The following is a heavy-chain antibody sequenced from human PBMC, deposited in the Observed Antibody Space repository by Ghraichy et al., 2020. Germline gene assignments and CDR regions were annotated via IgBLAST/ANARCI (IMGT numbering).Heavy chain of an antibody. J-gene: IGHJ4*02. V-gene: IGHV3-48*02. D-gene: IGHD5-18*01. CDR2: ISSSSSAI. CDR3: ARSGGYSYGYGDY. CDR1: GFTFSSYS. Sequence: GGSLRLSCAASGFTFSSYSMNWVRQAPGKGLEWVSYISSSSSAIYYADSVKGRFTISRDNAQNSLFVQMNSLRDDDTAVYYCARSGGYSYGYGDYWGQGTLVTVSS.